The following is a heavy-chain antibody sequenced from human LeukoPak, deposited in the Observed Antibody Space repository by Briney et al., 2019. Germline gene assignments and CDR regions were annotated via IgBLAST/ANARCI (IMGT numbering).Heavy chain of an antibody. J-gene: IGHJ4*02. CDR2: ISSSSSYI. D-gene: IGHD6-19*01. V-gene: IGHV3-21*01. CDR3: ARESSGWQYFDY. Sequence: PGGSLRLSCAASGFTFSTYNMNWVRQAPGRGLEWVSSISSSSSYIYYADSVKGRFTISRDNAKNSLYLQMNSLRAEDTAVYYCARESSGWQYFDYWGQGTLVIVSS. CDR1: GFTFSTYN.